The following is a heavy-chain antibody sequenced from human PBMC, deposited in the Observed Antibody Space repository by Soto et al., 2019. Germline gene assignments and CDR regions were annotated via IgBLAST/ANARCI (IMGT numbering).Heavy chain of an antibody. CDR3: ARDRPHYGSGSYPVESLDY. V-gene: IGHV4-31*03. J-gene: IGHJ4*02. D-gene: IGHD3-10*01. CDR2: IYYSGST. CDR1: GGSISSGGYY. Sequence: QVQLQESGPGLVKPSQTLSLTCTVSGGSISSGGYYWSWIRQHPGKGLEWIGYIYYSGSTYYNPSLKSRVTISVDTSKTQFSLKLSSVTAADTAVYYCARDRPHYGSGSYPVESLDYWGQGTLVTVSS.